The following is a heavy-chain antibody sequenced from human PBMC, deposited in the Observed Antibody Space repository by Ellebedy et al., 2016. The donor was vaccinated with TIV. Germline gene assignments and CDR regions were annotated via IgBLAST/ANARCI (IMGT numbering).Heavy chain of an antibody. D-gene: IGHD6-19*01. J-gene: IGHJ4*02. CDR2: ISSSSSYI. CDR1: GFTFSSYS. CDR3: AKPLGYSSGWSLDTFDY. Sequence: GESLKISXAASGFTFSSYSMNWVRQAPGKGLEWVSSISSSSSYIYYADSVKGRFTISRDNSKNTLYLQMNSLRAEDTAVYYCAKPLGYSSGWSLDTFDYWGQGTLVTVSS. V-gene: IGHV3-21*01.